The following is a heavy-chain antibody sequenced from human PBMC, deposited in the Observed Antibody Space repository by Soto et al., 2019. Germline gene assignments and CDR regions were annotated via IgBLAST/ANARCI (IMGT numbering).Heavy chain of an antibody. CDR2: IYYSGST. CDR1: GGSISSKY. Sequence: SETLSLTCTVSGGSISSKYWSWIRKPPGKGLEWIGYIYYSGSTNYNPSLKSRVTISVDTSKNQFSLKLSSVTAADTAVYYCARVYGDYLDYWGQGTLVTVS. J-gene: IGHJ4*02. CDR3: ARVYGDYLDY. V-gene: IGHV4-59*01. D-gene: IGHD4-17*01.